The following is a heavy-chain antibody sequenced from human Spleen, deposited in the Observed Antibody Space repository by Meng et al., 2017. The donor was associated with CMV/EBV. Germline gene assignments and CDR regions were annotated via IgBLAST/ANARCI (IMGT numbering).Heavy chain of an antibody. CDR2: IYYSGSS. V-gene: IGHV4-30-4*08. CDR3: ARMLSASYYFDF. Sequence: SETLSLTCAVYGGSFSGYYWSWIRQPPGKGQEWIGYIYYSGSSYYKPSLKSRLSISLDTSKNQFSLRLSSVTAADTAVYYCARMLSASYYFDFWGQGALVTVSS. D-gene: IGHD3-10*02. CDR1: GGSFSGYY. J-gene: IGHJ4*02.